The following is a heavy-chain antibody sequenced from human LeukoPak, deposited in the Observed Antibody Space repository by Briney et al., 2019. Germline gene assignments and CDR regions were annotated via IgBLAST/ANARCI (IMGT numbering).Heavy chain of an antibody. CDR2: IYYSGRT. J-gene: IGHJ4*02. Sequence: SETLSLTCTISGDSISSSNYYWGWLRQPPGKGLEWFGNIYYSGRTYYNPSLESRVTISVDTSKNDFSLKLSAVTTADTAVYYYARLYYYDSSGPPLWGQGTMVAVSS. CDR3: ARLYYYDSSGPPL. CDR1: GDSISSSNYY. D-gene: IGHD3-22*01. V-gene: IGHV4-39*02.